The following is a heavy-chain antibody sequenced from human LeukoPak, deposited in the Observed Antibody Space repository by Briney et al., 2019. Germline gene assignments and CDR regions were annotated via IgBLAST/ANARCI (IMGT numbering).Heavy chain of an antibody. Sequence: SETLSLTCTVSGYSISSGYYWGWIRQPPGKGLEWIGSIYHSGSTYYNPSLKSRVTISVDTSKNQFSLKLSSVTAADTAVYYCARAIVAVAGFDPWGQGTLVTVSS. CDR1: GYSISSGYY. D-gene: IGHD6-19*01. CDR3: ARAIVAVAGFDP. J-gene: IGHJ5*02. CDR2: IYHSGST. V-gene: IGHV4-38-2*02.